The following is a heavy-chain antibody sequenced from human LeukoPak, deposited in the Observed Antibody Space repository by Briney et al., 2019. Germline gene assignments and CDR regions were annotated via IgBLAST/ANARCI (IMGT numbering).Heavy chain of an antibody. Sequence: PGRSLRLSCAASGFTFSSYGMHWVRQAPGKGLEGVAVIWYDGSNKYYADSVKGRFPISRDNSKNTLYLQMNSLRAEDTAVYYCARDSTYSSSWYRHGMDVWGKGTTVTVSS. CDR2: IWYDGSNK. D-gene: IGHD6-13*01. CDR1: GFTFSSYG. CDR3: ARDSTYSSSWYRHGMDV. V-gene: IGHV3-33*01. J-gene: IGHJ6*04.